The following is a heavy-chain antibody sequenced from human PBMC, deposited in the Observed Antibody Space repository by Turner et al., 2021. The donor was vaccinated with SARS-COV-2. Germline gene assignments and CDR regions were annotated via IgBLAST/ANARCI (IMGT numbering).Heavy chain of an antibody. CDR2: KSYERNRK. CDR1: GFIFRSYA. Sequence: QVQLVVSGGGVVQAGGSLRLLCAASGFIFRSYAMHWVRQAPGKGLEWVAVKSYERNRKQFAGSGKGRSTISKDKSQNTMDMELNSLRVGDTAVYYCARTYSSTPMDVWGQRTTVTVSS. J-gene: IGHJ6*02. V-gene: IGHV3-30-3*01. CDR3: ARTYSSTPMDV. D-gene: IGHD6-13*01.